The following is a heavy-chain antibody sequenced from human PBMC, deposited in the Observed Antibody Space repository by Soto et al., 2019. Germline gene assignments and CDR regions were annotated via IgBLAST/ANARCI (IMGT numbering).Heavy chain of an antibody. V-gene: IGHV3-64*01. D-gene: IGHD2-15*01. CDR3: ARGIFDSYGMDV. CDR1: GFTFSSYA. CDR2: ISSNGGST. J-gene: IGHJ6*02. Sequence: GVSLRLSCAASGFTFSSYAMHWVRQAPGKGLEYVSVISSNGGSTYYANSVKGRFTISRDNFKNTLYLQMGSLRAEDMAVYYCARGIFDSYGMDVWGQGTTVTVSS.